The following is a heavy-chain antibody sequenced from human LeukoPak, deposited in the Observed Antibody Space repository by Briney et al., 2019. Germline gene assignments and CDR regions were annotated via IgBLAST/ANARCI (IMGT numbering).Heavy chain of an antibody. CDR1: GYTFTGYY. Sequence: GASVKVSCKASGYTFTGYYMHWVRQAPGQGLEWMGWINPNSGGTNYAQKFQGWVTMTRDTSISTAYMELSRLRSDDTAVYYCARDSWAWIQPRYGYYGMDDWGKGTTVTVSS. J-gene: IGHJ6*04. D-gene: IGHD5-18*01. V-gene: IGHV1-2*04. CDR2: INPNSGGT. CDR3: ARDSWAWIQPRYGYYGMDD.